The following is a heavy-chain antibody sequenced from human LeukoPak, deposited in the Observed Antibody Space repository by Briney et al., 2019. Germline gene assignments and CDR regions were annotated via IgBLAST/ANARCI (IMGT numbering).Heavy chain of an antibody. Sequence: GESLKISCKGSGYSFSTYRISWVRQMPGKGLEWMGKIDPSDLYTDYSPSFQGHVTISADMSISTAFLQWSSLKTSDTAIYYCASSIAAAGIGQNTFDIWGQGTVVAVSS. D-gene: IGHD6-13*01. CDR3: ASSIAAAGIGQNTFDI. J-gene: IGHJ3*02. V-gene: IGHV5-10-1*01. CDR2: IDPSDLYT. CDR1: GYSFSTYR.